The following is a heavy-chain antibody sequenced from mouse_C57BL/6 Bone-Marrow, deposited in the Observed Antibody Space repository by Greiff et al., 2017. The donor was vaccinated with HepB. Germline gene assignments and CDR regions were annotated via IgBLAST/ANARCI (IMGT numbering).Heavy chain of an antibody. J-gene: IGHJ1*03. V-gene: IGHV5-4*01. D-gene: IGHD2-1*01. Sequence: EVQVVESGGGLVKPGGSLKLSCAASGFTFSSYAMSWVRQTPEKRLEWVATISDGGSYTYYPDNVKGRFTISRDNAKNNLYLQMSHLKSEDTAMYYCARDLRDYGNFWYFDVWGTGTTVTVSS. CDR3: ARDLRDYGNFWYFDV. CDR2: ISDGGSYT. CDR1: GFTFSSYA.